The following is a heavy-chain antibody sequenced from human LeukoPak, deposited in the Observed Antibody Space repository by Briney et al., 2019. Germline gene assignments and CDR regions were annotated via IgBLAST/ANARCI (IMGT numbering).Heavy chain of an antibody. J-gene: IGHJ5*02. Sequence: ASVKVSCKASGYTFTSYGISWVRQAPGQGLEWMGWISAYNGNTNYAQKLQGRVTMTTDTSTSTAYMELSSLRSEDTAVHYCARDPLRADSGSYRYNWFDPWGQGTLVTVSS. V-gene: IGHV1-18*01. CDR3: ARDPLRADSGSYRYNWFDP. D-gene: IGHD1-26*01. CDR2: ISAYNGNT. CDR1: GYTFTSYG.